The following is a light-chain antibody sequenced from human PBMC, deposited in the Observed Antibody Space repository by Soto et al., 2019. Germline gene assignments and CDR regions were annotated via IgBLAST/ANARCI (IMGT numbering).Light chain of an antibody. CDR2: AAS. Sequence: IQLTQSPSSLSASVGDRFTITCRASQDISSFLAWYPQTPGKAPKLLIFAASTLQSGVPSRFSGSGAGTDFTLTISSLQPEDFETDYCQQYNSYSPTFGQGTKVDIK. CDR1: QDISSF. J-gene: IGKJ1*01. CDR3: QQYNSYSPT. V-gene: IGKV1-9*01.